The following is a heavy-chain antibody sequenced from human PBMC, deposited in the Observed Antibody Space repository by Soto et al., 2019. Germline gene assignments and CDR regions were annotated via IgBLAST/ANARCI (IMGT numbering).Heavy chain of an antibody. CDR3: ARSTVVPAARPYYFDY. CDR1: GGTFSSYT. CDR2: IIPILGIA. J-gene: IGHJ4*02. D-gene: IGHD2-2*01. V-gene: IGHV1-69*02. Sequence: SVKVSCKASGGTFSSYTISWVRQAPGQGLEWMGRIIPILGIANYAQKFQGRVTITADKSTSTAYMELSSLRSEDTAVYYCARSTVVPAARPYYFDYWGQGTLVTVSS.